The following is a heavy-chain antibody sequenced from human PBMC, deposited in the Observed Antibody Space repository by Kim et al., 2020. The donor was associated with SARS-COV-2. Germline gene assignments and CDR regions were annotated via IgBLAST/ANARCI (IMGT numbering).Heavy chain of an antibody. J-gene: IGHJ3*02. Sequence: ASVKVSCKASGYTFTSYAMNWVRQAPGQGLEWMGWINTNSGNRTYDKGFTGRFVFSLDTSVSTAYLQISNLKAEDTAVYYCAIDPSTPQIIFFWELFGSFDISGHGALVTVSS. V-gene: IGHV7-4-1*02. CDR1: GYTFTSYA. D-gene: IGHD3-10*01. CDR3: AIDPSTPQIIFFWELFGSFDI. CDR2: INTNSGNR.